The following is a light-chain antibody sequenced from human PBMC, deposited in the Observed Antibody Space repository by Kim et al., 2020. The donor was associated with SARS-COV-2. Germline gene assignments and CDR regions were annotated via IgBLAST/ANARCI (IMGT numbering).Light chain of an antibody. Sequence: DIQMTQSPSTLSASVGDRVTITCRASQSISSWLAWYQQKPGKAPELLIYKASNLGSGVPSRFSGSGSGTEFTLTISSLQPDDFATYYCQQYNSYSSTFGQGTKLEI. CDR1: QSISSW. V-gene: IGKV1-5*03. CDR3: QQYNSYSST. J-gene: IGKJ2*01. CDR2: KAS.